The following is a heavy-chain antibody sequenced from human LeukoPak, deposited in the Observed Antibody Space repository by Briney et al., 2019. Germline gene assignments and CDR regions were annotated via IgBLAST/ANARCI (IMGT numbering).Heavy chain of an antibody. Sequence: GGSLRLSCAASGFTFSGYAMNWVRQAPGKGLEWVSHIYISSSSNIISYADSVKGRFTISRDNAQNSLYLQMNSLRDEDTAVYYCARHDYGGNSGDYWGQGTLVTVSS. V-gene: IGHV3-48*02. D-gene: IGHD4-23*01. J-gene: IGHJ4*02. CDR1: GFTFSGYA. CDR2: ISSSSNII. CDR3: ARHDYGGNSGDY.